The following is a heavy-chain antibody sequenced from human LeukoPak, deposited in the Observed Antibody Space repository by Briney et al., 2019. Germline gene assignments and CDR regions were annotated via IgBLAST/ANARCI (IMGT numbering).Heavy chain of an antibody. Sequence: SKTLPLTCTVSDGHIRRYYRSWTRQPTGTGLEWIGYLYYSGSTNYNPSLKSRVTISVDTSKNQFSLKLSSVTAADTAVYYCARDGTQGGRRWLQPGGFDYWGQGTLVTVSS. CDR3: ARDGTQGGRRWLQPGGFDY. V-gene: IGHV4-59*01. D-gene: IGHD5-24*01. CDR2: LYYSGST. J-gene: IGHJ4*02. CDR1: DGHIRRYY.